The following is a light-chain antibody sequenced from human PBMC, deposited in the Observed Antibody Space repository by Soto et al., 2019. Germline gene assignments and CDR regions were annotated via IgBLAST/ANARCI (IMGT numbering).Light chain of an antibody. CDR3: QQTYTSRPWT. Sequence: DIQVTQSPSSLSASVGDRVTITCRASQSINTFLNWYQQRPGKAPNLLIYGASNLQSGFPSRFSGSGSGTDFTLTISSLQPEDFATYYCQQTYTSRPWTFGRGTKVEIK. CDR1: QSINTF. V-gene: IGKV1-39*01. CDR2: GAS. J-gene: IGKJ1*01.